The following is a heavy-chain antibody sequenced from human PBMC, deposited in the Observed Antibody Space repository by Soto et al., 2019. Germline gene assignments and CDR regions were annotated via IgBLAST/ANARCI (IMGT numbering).Heavy chain of an antibody. CDR3: ARMVGATLVDF. V-gene: IGHV4-4*02. CDR1: GASISSTTSHNW. J-gene: IGHJ4*02. Sequence: QVHLQESGPGLVRPSGTLSLTCAVSGASISSTTSHNWWSWVRQPPGKGLEWIGEIYHSGSTNYNPSLKSRVTMAVDKSKTQFSLKLTSVTAADTAVYYCARMVGATLVDFWGQGTLVTVSS. D-gene: IGHD2-15*01. CDR2: IYHSGST.